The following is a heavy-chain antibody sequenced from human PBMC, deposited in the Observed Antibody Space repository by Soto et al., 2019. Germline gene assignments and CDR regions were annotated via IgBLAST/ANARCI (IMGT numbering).Heavy chain of an antibody. J-gene: IGHJ6*02. CDR2: IYSGGST. V-gene: IGHV3-53*02. D-gene: IGHD6-13*01. CDR1: GFTVSSNY. CDR3: ARDYSRSWFHVFTAYGMDV. Sequence: EVQLVETGGGLIQPGGSLRLSCAASGFTVSSNYMSWVRQAPGKGLEWVSVIYSGGSTYYADSVKGRFTISIDNSKNTLYLQMNSLIAEESGLYYCARDYSRSWFHVFTAYGMDVWGQGTTVTFSS.